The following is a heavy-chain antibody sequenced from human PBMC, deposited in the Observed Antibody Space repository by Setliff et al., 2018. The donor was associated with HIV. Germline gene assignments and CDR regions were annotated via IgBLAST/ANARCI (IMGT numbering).Heavy chain of an antibody. J-gene: IGHJ2*01. Sequence: GGSLRLSCVASGLNFRNAWMGWVRQAPGRGLEWVGRIKSETDGAATDYSSTVRGRCLILRDDSKNTLYLDIDALKAEDTATYYCTARGTVTIRDYSFNLWGRGTLVTVSS. V-gene: IGHV3-15*01. CDR1: GLNFRNAW. CDR3: TARGTVTIRDYSFNL. D-gene: IGHD4-4*01. CDR2: IKSETDGAAT.